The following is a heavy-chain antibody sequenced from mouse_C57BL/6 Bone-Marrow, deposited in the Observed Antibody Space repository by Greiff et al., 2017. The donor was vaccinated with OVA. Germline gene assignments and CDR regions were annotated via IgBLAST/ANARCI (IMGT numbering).Heavy chain of an antibody. CDR3: ATPIYYGNYNGLAY. J-gene: IGHJ3*01. Sequence: QVHVKQPGAELVKPGASVKMSCKASGYTFTSYWITWVKQRPGQGLEWIGDIYPGSGSTNYNEKFKSKATLTVDTSSSTAYMQLSSLTSEDSAVYYCATPIYYGNYNGLAYWGQGTLVTVSA. CDR2: IYPGSGST. CDR1: GYTFTSYW. D-gene: IGHD2-1*01. V-gene: IGHV1-55*01.